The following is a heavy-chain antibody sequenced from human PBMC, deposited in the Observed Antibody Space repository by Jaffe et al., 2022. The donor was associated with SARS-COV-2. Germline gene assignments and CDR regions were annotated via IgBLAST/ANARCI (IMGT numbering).Heavy chain of an antibody. CDR1: GFSLSNTKMG. CDR2: IFSNDEK. V-gene: IGHV2-26*01. CDR3: ARMRGYGDSTKSLDY. J-gene: IGHJ4*02. Sequence: QVTLKESGPVMVKPTETLTLTCTVSGFSLSNTKMGVSWIRQPPGKALEWLAHIFSNDEKTYSTSLKTRLTISKDTSKSQVVLTMTNVDPVDTATYYCARMRGYGDSTKSLDYWGQGTLVTVSS. D-gene: IGHD4-17*01.